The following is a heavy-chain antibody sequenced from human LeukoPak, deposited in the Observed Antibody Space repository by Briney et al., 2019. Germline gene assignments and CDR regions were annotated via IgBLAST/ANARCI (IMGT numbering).Heavy chain of an antibody. J-gene: IGHJ4*02. CDR1: GGSISSSSYY. Sequence: SETLSLTCTVSGGSISSSSYYWGWIRQPPGKGLEWIGSIYYSGSTYYNPSLKSRVTISVDTSKNQFSLKLSSVTAADTAVYYCARDRDSSGWYPLDYWGQGTLVTVSS. CDR3: ARDRDSSGWYPLDY. CDR2: IYYSGST. V-gene: IGHV4-39*02. D-gene: IGHD6-19*01.